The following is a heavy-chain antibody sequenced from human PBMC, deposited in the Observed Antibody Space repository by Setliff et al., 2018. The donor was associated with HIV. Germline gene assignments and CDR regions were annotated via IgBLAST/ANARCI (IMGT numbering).Heavy chain of an antibody. CDR2: INSDGSDT. V-gene: IGHV3-74*01. D-gene: IGHD3-9*01. J-gene: IGHJ4*02. CDR3: AREDKLTY. CDR1: GFTFSDSW. Sequence: HPGGSLRLSCAASGFTFSDSWMHWVRQAPGKGLVWVSRINSDGSDTGYAGSVKGRFTISRDNAKNTLFLQMSSLRAEDTAVYYCAREDKLTYWGQGTLVTVSS.